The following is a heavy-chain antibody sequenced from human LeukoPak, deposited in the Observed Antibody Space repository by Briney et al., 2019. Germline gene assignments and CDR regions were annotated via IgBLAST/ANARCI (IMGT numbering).Heavy chain of an antibody. CDR2: IYYSGST. V-gene: IGHV4-59*01. D-gene: IGHD1-7*01. CDR1: GGSISSYY. CDR3: ARPRNWNSYYFDY. J-gene: IGHJ4*02. Sequence: SETLSLTCTVSGGSISSYYWSWIRQPPGKGLEWIGYIYYSGSTNYNPSLKSRVTISVDTSKNQFSLKLSSVTAADTAVYYCARPRNWNSYYFDYWGQGTLVTVSS.